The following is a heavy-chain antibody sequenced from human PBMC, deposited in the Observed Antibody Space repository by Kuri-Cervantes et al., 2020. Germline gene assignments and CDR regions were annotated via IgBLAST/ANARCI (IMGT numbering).Heavy chain of an antibody. CDR3: AKEGNTGYSYFQDAFDI. V-gene: IGHV1-69*05. D-gene: IGHD5-18*01. CDR1: GGTFSSYA. J-gene: IGHJ3*02. Sequence: SVKVSCRASGGTFSSYAISWVRQAPGQGLEWMGGIIPIFGTANYAQKFQGRVTITTDESTSTAYMELSSLRAEDTAVYYCAKEGNTGYSYFQDAFDIWGQGTMVTVSS. CDR2: IIPIFGTA.